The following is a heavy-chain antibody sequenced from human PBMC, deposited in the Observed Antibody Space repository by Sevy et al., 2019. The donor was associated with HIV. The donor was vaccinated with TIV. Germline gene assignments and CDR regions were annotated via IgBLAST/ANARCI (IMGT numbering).Heavy chain of an antibody. CDR3: LREGVGGYSYGFDY. CDR1: GFTFSIYW. D-gene: IGHD5-18*01. Sequence: GGSLRLSCAASGFTFSIYWMHWVRQVPGKGLVWVSRINSDGSSTRYADSVKGRFTFSRDNAKNTLYLQMNSLRAEDTAVYYCLREGVGGYSYGFDYWGQGTLVTVSS. J-gene: IGHJ4*02. CDR2: INSDGSST. V-gene: IGHV3-74*01.